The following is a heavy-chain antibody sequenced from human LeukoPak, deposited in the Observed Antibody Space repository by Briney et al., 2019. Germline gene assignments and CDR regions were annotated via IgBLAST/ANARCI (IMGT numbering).Heavy chain of an antibody. CDR3: ARAYAPYHFDY. D-gene: IGHD2-2*01. J-gene: IGHJ4*02. Sequence: GGSLRLSCAASGFTFSSYSMNWVRQAPGKGLEWVSSISSSSSYIYYADSVKGRFTISRDNAKNSLYLQMNSLRAEYTAVYYCARAYAPYHFDYWGQGTLVTVSS. CDR1: GFTFSSYS. CDR2: ISSSSSYI. V-gene: IGHV3-21*01.